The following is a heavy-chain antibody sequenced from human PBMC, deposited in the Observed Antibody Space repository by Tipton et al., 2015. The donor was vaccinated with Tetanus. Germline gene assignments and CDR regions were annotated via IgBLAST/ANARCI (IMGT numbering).Heavy chain of an antibody. D-gene: IGHD6-13*01. CDR1: GFTFSNFA. Sequence: GSLRLSCTASGFTFSNFAMSWVRQAXGKGLEWVSTISGSGDYTYYXDSVKGQFTISRDNSKNTLSLQMNSLRADDTAVYYCAKGGGHSGSWSDYLDSWGQGTLVTVSS. V-gene: IGHV3-23*01. CDR2: ISGSGDYT. CDR3: AKGGGHSGSWSDYLDS. J-gene: IGHJ4*02.